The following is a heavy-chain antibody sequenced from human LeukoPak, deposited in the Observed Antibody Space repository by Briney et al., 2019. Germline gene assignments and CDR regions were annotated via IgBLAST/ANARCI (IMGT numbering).Heavy chain of an antibody. CDR3: ARDRAARLDY. J-gene: IGHJ4*02. Sequence: PGGSLRLSCAASGFTFSDYWMSWVRQAPGKGLEWVACIKEDGSEKYYVDSVKGRFTISRDNAKNSLYLQINSLRAEDTAMYYCARDRAARLDYWGQGTLVTVSS. CDR1: GFTFSDYW. CDR2: IKEDGSEK. D-gene: IGHD6-6*01. V-gene: IGHV3-7*01.